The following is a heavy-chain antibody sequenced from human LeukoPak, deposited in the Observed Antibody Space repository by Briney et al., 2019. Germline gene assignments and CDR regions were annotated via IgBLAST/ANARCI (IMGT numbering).Heavy chain of an antibody. CDR3: AKSGSAFGELQTDLDY. D-gene: IGHD3-10*01. Sequence: PGGSLRLSCAASGFTFDDYAMHWVRQAPGKGLEWVSGISWNSGSIGYADSVKGRFTISRDNAKNSLYLQMNSLRAEDTALYYCAKSGSAFGELQTDLDYWGQGTLVTVSS. CDR1: GFTFDDYA. J-gene: IGHJ4*02. CDR2: ISWNSGSI. V-gene: IGHV3-9*01.